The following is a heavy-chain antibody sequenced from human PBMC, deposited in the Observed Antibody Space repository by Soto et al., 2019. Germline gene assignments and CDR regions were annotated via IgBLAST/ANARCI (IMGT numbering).Heavy chain of an antibody. V-gene: IGHV3-23*01. Sequence: PGGSLRLSCAASGFTFSSYAMSWVRQAPGKGLEWVSAISGSGGSTYYADSVKGRFTISRDNSKNTLYLQMNSLRAEDTAVYYCAKDYDFWSGYYTSHFDYWGQGTLVTVS. J-gene: IGHJ4*02. CDR3: AKDYDFWSGYYTSHFDY. CDR1: GFTFSSYA. D-gene: IGHD3-3*01. CDR2: ISGSGGST.